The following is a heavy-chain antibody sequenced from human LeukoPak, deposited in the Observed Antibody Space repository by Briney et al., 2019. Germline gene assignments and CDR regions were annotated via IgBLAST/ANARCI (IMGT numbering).Heavy chain of an antibody. J-gene: IGHJ6*02. CDR1: GFTFNTYA. CDR2: IWYDGSNK. D-gene: IGHD2-15*01. V-gene: IGHV3-33*01. Sequence: GKSLRLSCAASGFTFNTYAIHWVRQAPGRGLEWVAVIWYDGSNKYYADSVRGRFTISRDNSKNTLHLQMNSLRADDTAIYYCVRDPSCSGGGCYYYYGMDVWGQGTTVTVSS. CDR3: VRDPSCSGGGCYYYYGMDV.